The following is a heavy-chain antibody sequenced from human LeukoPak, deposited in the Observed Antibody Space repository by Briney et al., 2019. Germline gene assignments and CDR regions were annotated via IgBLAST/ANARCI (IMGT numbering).Heavy chain of an antibody. CDR3: AKRLIVGATFFDY. J-gene: IGHJ4*02. D-gene: IGHD1-26*01. CDR2: ISKDGSDK. CDR1: GFTFSDYA. Sequence: GGSLRLSCAASGFTFSDYAMHWVRQDPGKGLEWVAVISKDGSDKYYPGSVRGRFTISRDNSENTIYLQMDSLRAEDTAIYYCAKRLIVGATFFDYWGQGTLVTVSS. V-gene: IGHV3-30-3*02.